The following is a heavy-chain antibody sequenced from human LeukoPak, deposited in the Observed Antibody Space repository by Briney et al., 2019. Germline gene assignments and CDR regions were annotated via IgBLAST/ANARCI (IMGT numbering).Heavy chain of an antibody. J-gene: IGHJ3*02. CDR3: RVVAATTNAFDI. Sequence: GGSLRLSCAASGFTFSSYGMHWVRQAPGKGLEWVAVIGYDGSNKYYADSVKGRFTISRDNSKNTLYLQMNSLRAEDTAVYYCRVVAATTNAFDIWGQGTMVTVSS. V-gene: IGHV3-33*01. D-gene: IGHD2-15*01. CDR1: GFTFSSYG. CDR2: IGYDGSNK.